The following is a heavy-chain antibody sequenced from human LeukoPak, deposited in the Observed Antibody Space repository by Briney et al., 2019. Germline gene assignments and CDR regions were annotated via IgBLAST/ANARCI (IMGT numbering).Heavy chain of an antibody. J-gene: IGHJ4*02. CDR1: GFTFTNYW. Sequence: PSGGSLRLSCAASGFTFTNYWMSWVRQAPGKGLEWVANIKQDGVEKYYVDSVKGRFTISRDNAKNSLYLQVNSLRAEDTAVYYCAREGLLGGYFDYWGQGTLVTVSS. CDR3: AREGLLGGYFDY. CDR2: IKQDGVEK. V-gene: IGHV3-7*01. D-gene: IGHD3-22*01.